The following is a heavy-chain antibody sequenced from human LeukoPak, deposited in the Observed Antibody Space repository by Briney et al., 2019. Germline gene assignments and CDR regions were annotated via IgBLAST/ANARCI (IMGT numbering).Heavy chain of an antibody. J-gene: IGHJ5*02. CDR2: ISGSGGST. Sequence: PGGSLRLSCAASGFTFSSYEMNWVRQAPGKGLEWVSAISGSGGSTYYADSVKGRFTISRDNSKNTLYLQMNSLRAEDTAVYYCAKDGVGAYNWFDPWGQGTLVTVSS. CDR3: AKDGVGAYNWFDP. V-gene: IGHV3-23*01. CDR1: GFTFSSYE. D-gene: IGHD1-26*01.